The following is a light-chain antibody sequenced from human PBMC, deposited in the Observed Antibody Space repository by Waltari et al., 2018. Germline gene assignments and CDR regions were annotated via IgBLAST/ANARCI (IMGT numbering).Light chain of an antibody. V-gene: IGLV2-14*03. CDR2: DVS. CDR3: SSYTGSNTYV. CDR1: SSDVGTYNY. Sequence: QSALTQPASVSGSPGQSIPISCTGTSSDVGTYNYVSWYQQPPGKAPKLMIFDVSNRPSGVSNRFSASKSGNTASLTISGLQAEDEADYYCSSYTGSNTYVFGSGTKVTVL. J-gene: IGLJ1*01.